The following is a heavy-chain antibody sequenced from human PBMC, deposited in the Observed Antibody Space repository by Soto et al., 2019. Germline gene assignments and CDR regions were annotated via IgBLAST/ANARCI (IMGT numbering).Heavy chain of an antibody. CDR1: GYTFTSYG. CDR2: ISAYNGNT. CDR3: ARADYYDSSGYSDY. V-gene: IGHV1-18*01. D-gene: IGHD3-22*01. Sequence: GASVKVSCKASGYTFTSYGISWVRQAPGQGLEWMGWISAYNGNTNYAQKLQGRVTMTTDTSTSTAYMELRSLRSDDTAVYYCARADYYDSSGYSDYWGQGTLVTVSS. J-gene: IGHJ4*02.